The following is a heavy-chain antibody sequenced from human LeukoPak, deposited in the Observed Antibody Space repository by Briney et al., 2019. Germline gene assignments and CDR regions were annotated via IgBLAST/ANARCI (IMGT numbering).Heavy chain of an antibody. CDR1: GGTFSSYA. D-gene: IGHD6-13*01. V-gene: IGHV1-69*05. CDR3: ARGPGIAAAGIFDY. CDR2: IIPIFGTA. Sequence: SVKVSCKASGGTFSSYAISWVRQAPGQGLEWMGGIIPIFGTANYAQKFQGRVAITTDESTSTAYMELSSLRSEDTAVYYCARGPGIAAAGIFDYWGQGTLVTVSS. J-gene: IGHJ4*02.